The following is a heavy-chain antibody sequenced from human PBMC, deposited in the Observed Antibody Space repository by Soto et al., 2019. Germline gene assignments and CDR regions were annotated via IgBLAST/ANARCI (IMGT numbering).Heavy chain of an antibody. V-gene: IGHV3-7*03. CDR1: GFTVSSCA. CDR3: TRRYAAEV. D-gene: IGHD1-1*01. Sequence: PGGSLRLSCVASGFTVSSCAMTWVRQAPGKGLEWVANIKQDGSETNYVDSVKGRFTISRDNAKNSLYLEMNNLRVEDTAIYYCTRRYAAEVWGQGTTVTVSS. J-gene: IGHJ6*02. CDR2: IKQDGSET.